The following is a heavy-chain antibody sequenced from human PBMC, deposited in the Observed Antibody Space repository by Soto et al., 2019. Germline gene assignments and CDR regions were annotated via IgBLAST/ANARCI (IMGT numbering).Heavy chain of an antibody. V-gene: IGHV1-8*01. CDR2: MEPSTGRT. J-gene: IGHJ4*02. D-gene: IGHD1-26*01. CDR1: GYSCTSLD. CDR3: ARGVSAGVDY. Sequence: QVQRVQSGAEVREPGASVKVSCKASGYSCTSLDINWVRQTAGQGLEWMGWMEPSTGRTGYAQKFQGRVNMTRDTSINTAYMELTTLTSDDTAFYYCARGVSAGVDYWGQGTLVIVSS.